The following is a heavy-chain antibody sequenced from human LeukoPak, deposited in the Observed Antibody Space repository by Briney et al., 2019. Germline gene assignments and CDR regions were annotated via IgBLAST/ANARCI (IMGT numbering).Heavy chain of an antibody. CDR1: GYTFTGYY. V-gene: IGHV1-2*02. J-gene: IGHJ6*03. CDR3: ARDPQVVAAAGTYYYYCMDV. CDR2: INPNSGGT. D-gene: IGHD6-13*01. Sequence: GASVKVSCKASGYTFTGYYMHWVRQAPGQGLEWMGWINPNSGGTSYAQKFQGRVTMTRDTSISTAYMELSRLRSDDTAVYYCARDPQVVAAAGTYYYYCMDVWGKGTTVTVSS.